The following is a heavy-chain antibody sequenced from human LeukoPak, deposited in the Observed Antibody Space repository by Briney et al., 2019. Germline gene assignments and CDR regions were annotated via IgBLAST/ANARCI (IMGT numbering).Heavy chain of an antibody. CDR2: ISYDGSNK. Sequence: GGSLRLSCAASGFTFSSYGRHWARQAQGKGLEGVAVISYDGSNKYYADSVKGRFTISRDNSKNTLYLQMNSLRAEDTAVYYCAKGGANNWFDPWGQGTLVSVSS. J-gene: IGHJ5*02. V-gene: IGHV3-30*18. CDR3: AKGGANNWFDP. CDR1: GFTFSSYG. D-gene: IGHD1-26*01.